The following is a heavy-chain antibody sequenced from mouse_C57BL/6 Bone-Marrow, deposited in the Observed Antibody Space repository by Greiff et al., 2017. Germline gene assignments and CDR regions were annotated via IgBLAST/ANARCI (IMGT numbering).Heavy chain of an antibody. CDR3: ARNGYYYGSSWFAY. J-gene: IGHJ3*01. V-gene: IGHV1-64*01. Sequence: VQLQQPGAELVKPGASVKLSCKASGYTFTSYWMHWVKQRPGQGLEWIGMIHPNSGSTNYNEKFKSKATLTVDKSSSTAYMQLSSLTSEDSAVYYCARNGYYYGSSWFAYRGQGTLGTVSA. CDR2: IHPNSGST. CDR1: GYTFTSYW. D-gene: IGHD1-1*01.